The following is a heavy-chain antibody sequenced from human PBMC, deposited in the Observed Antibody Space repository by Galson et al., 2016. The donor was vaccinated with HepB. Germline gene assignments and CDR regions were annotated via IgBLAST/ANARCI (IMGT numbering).Heavy chain of an antibody. CDR1: GFTFSTYV. CDR2: ISGSGEST. CDR3: AKDYRRYTAMLLGIDY. J-gene: IGHJ4*02. Sequence: SLRLSCAASGFTFSTYVMSWVRQAPGKGLEWVSGISGSGESTYYADSVKGRSTISRDNSKNTLYLQMNILRADDTAVYYCAKDYRRYTAMLLGIDYWGQGTLVTVSS. D-gene: IGHD5-18*01. V-gene: IGHV3-23*01.